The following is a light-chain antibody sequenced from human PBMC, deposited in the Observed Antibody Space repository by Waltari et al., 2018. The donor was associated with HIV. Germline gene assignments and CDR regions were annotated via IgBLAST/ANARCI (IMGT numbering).Light chain of an antibody. CDR3: QQDKNFPCT. CDR2: TAS. Sequence: DIQLTQSPSSLSASVGDRLIITCRASQDIGNGLGWYQQIPGKAPKLLIRTASTLQRGVPSRFSGSGSGTFFTLTITTLQPEDFATYCCQQDKNFPCTFGPGTEVNI. J-gene: IGKJ3*01. V-gene: IGKV1-12*02. CDR1: QDIGNG.